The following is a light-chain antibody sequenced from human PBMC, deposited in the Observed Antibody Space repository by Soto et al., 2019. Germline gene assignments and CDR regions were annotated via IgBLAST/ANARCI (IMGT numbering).Light chain of an antibody. J-gene: IGLJ1*01. CDR2: EVS. Sequence: QSALTQPPSASGSPGQSVTISCTGTSRDVGGYNYVSWYQQHPGKAPKLMIYEVSKRPSGVPDRFSGSKSGNTASLTVSGLQPDDEAEYYCSSYAGSNKAVFGTGTKLTVL. V-gene: IGLV2-8*01. CDR3: SSYAGSNKAV. CDR1: SRDVGGYNY.